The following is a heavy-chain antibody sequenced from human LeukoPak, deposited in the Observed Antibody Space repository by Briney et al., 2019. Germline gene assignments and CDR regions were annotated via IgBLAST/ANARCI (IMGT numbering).Heavy chain of an antibody. CDR2: ITSEVSR. V-gene: IGHV3-74*01. D-gene: IGHD3-3*01. CDR3: ARAPSEIGGYYPEYFRH. Sequence: GGSLRLSCAASGFTFSTYGMHWVRQAPGKGLECVSRITSEVSRSYADSVKGPFTISRDNAKNTLSLQMNSLRPEDTGVYYCARAPSEIGGYYPEYFRHWGQGTLVTVSS. CDR1: GFTFSTYG. J-gene: IGHJ1*01.